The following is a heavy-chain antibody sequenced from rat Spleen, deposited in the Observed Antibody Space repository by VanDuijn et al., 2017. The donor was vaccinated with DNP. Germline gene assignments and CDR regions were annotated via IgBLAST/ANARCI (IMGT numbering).Heavy chain of an antibody. CDR1: GFTFSDYY. V-gene: IGHV5-17*01. D-gene: IGHD1-1*01. Sequence: EVQLVESGGDLIQPGRSLKLSCVGSGFTFSDYYMAWVRQTPTKGLEWVAYITYDGGSTYYRDSVKGRFTISRDNAKRTLYLQMNSLRSEDMATYYCARPMDYYSGGFAYWGQGTLVTVSS. J-gene: IGHJ3*01. CDR2: ITYDGGST. CDR3: ARPMDYYSGGFAY.